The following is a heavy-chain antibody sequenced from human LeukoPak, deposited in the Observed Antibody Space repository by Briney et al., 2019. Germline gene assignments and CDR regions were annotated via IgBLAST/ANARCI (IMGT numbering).Heavy chain of an antibody. CDR2: INPNNGGT. Sequence: ASVKFSCKASGYTFTGYYMHWVRQAPGQGLEWLGWINPNNGGTNYAQKFQGRVTMTRDTSITTAYMDLSRLRSDDTAVYYCARGRSGVYWGQGTLVTVPS. J-gene: IGHJ4*02. CDR3: ARGRSGVY. D-gene: IGHD3-10*01. V-gene: IGHV1-2*02. CDR1: GYTFTGYY.